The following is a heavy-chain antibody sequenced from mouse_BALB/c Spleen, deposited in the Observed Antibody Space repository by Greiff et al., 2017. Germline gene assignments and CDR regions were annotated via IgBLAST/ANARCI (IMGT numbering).Heavy chain of an antibody. V-gene: IGHV1-54*03. Sequence: QVQLQQSGAELVRPGTSVKVSCKASGYAFTNYLIEWVKQRPGQGLEWIGVINPGSGGTNYNEKFKGKATLTADKSSSTAYMQLSSLTSDDSAVYFCARQLGLGGFAYWGQGTLVTVSA. CDR1: GYAFTNYL. J-gene: IGHJ3*01. CDR2: INPGSGGT. D-gene: IGHD3-1*01. CDR3: ARQLGLGGFAY.